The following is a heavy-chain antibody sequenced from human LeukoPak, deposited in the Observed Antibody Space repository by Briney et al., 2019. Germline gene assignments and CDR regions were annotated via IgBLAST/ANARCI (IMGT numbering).Heavy chain of an antibody. V-gene: IGHV3-23*01. CDR1: GFTFSSYA. J-gene: IGHJ4*02. CDR2: ISGSGGST. CDR3: AKGVTMIVVVILDY. D-gene: IGHD3-22*01. Sequence: PGGPLRLSCAASGFTFSSYAMSWVRQAPGKGLEWVSAISGSGGSTYYADSVKGRFTISRDNSKNTLYLQMNSLRAEDTAVYYCAKGVTMIVVVILDYWGQGTLVTVSS.